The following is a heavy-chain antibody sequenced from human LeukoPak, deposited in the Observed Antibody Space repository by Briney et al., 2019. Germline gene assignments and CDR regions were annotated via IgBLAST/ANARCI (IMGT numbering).Heavy chain of an antibody. Sequence: GESLKISSKGSGCSFTSYWIGWVRQMPGKGLEWMGIIYPGDSDTGYSPSFQGQVTISADKSISTAYLQWSSLKASDTAMYYCARPRIAAAGRGGFDPWGQGTLVTVSS. J-gene: IGHJ5*02. CDR2: IYPGDSDT. D-gene: IGHD6-13*01. CDR3: ARPRIAAAGRGGFDP. CDR1: GCSFTSYW. V-gene: IGHV5-51*01.